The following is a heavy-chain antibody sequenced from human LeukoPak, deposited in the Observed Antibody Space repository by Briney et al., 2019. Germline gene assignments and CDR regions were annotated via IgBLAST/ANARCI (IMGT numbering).Heavy chain of an antibody. CDR3: ARASWVSSADAVR. CDR2: LRGDGET. Sequence: GGSLRLSCAPSGLPFTSFAMSWFPQAPAGGPEWVSSLRGDGETFYADSVRGRFTLSRDDSRNTVYLQLNNLRVEDTAIYYCARASWVSSADAVRWGQGTQVTVSS. CDR1: GLPFTSFA. J-gene: IGHJ4*02. D-gene: IGHD3-16*01. V-gene: IGHV3-23*01.